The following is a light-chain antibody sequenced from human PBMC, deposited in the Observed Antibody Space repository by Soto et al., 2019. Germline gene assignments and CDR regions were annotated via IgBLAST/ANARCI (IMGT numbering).Light chain of an antibody. Sequence: DIQLTQSPSTLSASVGDRVTITCRASHSVNSWLAWFQQKTGKAPQLLIYKASTLESGVPSRFSGRGSRTEFTLIISIQQPDDFGTYYCQQYNNDCPFGQGTPVEI. J-gene: IGKJ1*01. CDR3: QQYNNDCP. CDR2: KAS. V-gene: IGKV1-5*03. CDR1: HSVNSW.